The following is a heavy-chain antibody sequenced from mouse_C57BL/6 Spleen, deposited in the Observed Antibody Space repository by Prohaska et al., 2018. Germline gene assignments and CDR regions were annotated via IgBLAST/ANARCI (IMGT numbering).Heavy chain of an antibody. CDR2: IDPEDGDT. D-gene: IGHD1-1*01. CDR3: TTDYGSSWGFAY. J-gene: IGHJ3*01. Sequence: GKQRPEQGLEWIGRIDPEDGDTEYAPKFQGKATMTADTSSNTAYLQLSSLTSEDTAVYYCTTDYGSSWGFAYWGQGTLVTVSA. V-gene: IGHV14-1*01.